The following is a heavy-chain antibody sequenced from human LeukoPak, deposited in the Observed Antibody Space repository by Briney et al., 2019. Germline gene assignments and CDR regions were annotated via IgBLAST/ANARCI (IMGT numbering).Heavy chain of an antibody. J-gene: IGHJ4*02. Sequence: GGSLRLSCAASGFTFSSYWMTWVRQAPGKGLVWVSRINSDGSSTTYADSVKGRFTISRDNAKNTLYLQMDSLRADDTAVYYCATSYSSSSGPFDSWGQGTLVTVSS. V-gene: IGHV3-74*01. CDR1: GFTFSSYW. CDR3: ATSYSSSSGPFDS. D-gene: IGHD6-6*01. CDR2: INSDGSST.